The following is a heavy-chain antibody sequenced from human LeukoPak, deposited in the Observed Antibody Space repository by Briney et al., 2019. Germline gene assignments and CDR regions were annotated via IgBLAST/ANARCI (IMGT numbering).Heavy chain of an antibody. V-gene: IGHV3-21*01. Sequence: GGSLRLSCAASGFNFSSYSMNWVRQAPGKGLEWVSSISSSSSYIYYADSVKGRFTISRDNAKNSLYLQMNSLRAEDTAVYYCARGHNWNDGAFDIWGQGTMVTVSS. CDR3: ARGHNWNDGAFDI. CDR1: GFNFSSYS. D-gene: IGHD1-1*01. J-gene: IGHJ3*02. CDR2: ISSSSSYI.